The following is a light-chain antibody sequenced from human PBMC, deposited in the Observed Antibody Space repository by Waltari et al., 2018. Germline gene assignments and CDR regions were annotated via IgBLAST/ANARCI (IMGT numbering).Light chain of an antibody. V-gene: IGLV2-11*01. Sequence: QSVLTQPRSVSGSPGQSVAISCTGTNNDVGYYDYVSWYQQHPNEAPKLLIFGVSQRPSGVPDRFSGSKAGNTASLSISGLQAEDEADYYCCSYAGGFTWVFGGGTRLTV. CDR3: CSYAGGFTWV. CDR1: NNDVGYYDY. CDR2: GVS. J-gene: IGLJ3*02.